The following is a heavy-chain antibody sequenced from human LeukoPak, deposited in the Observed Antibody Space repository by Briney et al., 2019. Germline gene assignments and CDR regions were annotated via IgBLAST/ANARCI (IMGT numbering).Heavy chain of an antibody. CDR1: GCTFSSYG. J-gene: IGHJ4*02. Sequence: PGRSLRLSCAASGCTFSSYGMHWVRQAPGKGLEWVAVISYDGSNKYYADSVKGRFTISRDNSKNTLYLQMNSLRAEGTAVYYCAKVTMVRGVTQSGDYWGQGTLVTVSS. D-gene: IGHD3-10*01. CDR2: ISYDGSNK. V-gene: IGHV3-30*18. CDR3: AKVTMVRGVTQSGDY.